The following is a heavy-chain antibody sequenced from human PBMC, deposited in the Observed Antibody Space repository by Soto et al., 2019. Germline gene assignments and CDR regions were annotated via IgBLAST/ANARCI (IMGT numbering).Heavy chain of an antibody. CDR3: AKDIGCSSTSCYIGPLRYYYYGMDV. CDR1: GFTFDDYA. V-gene: IGHV3-9*01. J-gene: IGHJ6*02. CDR2: ISWNSGSI. Sequence: EVQLVESGGGLVQPGRSLRLSCAASGFTFDDYAMHWVRQAPGKGLEWVSGISWNSGSIGYADSVKGRFTISRDNAKNSLYLQMNSLRAEDTALYYCAKDIGCSSTSCYIGPLRYYYYGMDVWGQGTTVTVSS. D-gene: IGHD2-2*02.